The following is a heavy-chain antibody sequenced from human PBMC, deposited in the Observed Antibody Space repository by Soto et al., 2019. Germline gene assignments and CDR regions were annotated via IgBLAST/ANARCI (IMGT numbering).Heavy chain of an antibody. J-gene: IGHJ4*02. V-gene: IGHV1-69*13. CDR1: GGTFSSYA. D-gene: IGHD5-12*01. CDR2: IIPIFGTA. CDR3: ASDSGYDYHHFDY. Sequence: GASVKVSCKASGGTFSSYAISWVRQAPGQGLEWMGGIIPIFGTANYAQKFQGRVTITADESTRTAYMELSSLRSEDTAVYYCASDSGYDYHHFDYWGQGTLVTVSS.